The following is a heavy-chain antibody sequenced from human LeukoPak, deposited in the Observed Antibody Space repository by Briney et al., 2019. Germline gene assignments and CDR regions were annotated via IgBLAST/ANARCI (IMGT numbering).Heavy chain of an antibody. D-gene: IGHD6-6*01. J-gene: IGHJ5*02. CDR1: GYTFTSYG. CDR3: ARDLGSSATSTNWFDP. Sequence: ASVKVSCKACGYTFTSYGISWVRQAPGQGLEWMGWISAYNGNTNYAQKLQGRVTMTTDTSTSTAYMELRSLRSDDTAVYYCARDLGSSATSTNWFDPWGQGTLVTVSS. V-gene: IGHV1-18*01. CDR2: ISAYNGNT.